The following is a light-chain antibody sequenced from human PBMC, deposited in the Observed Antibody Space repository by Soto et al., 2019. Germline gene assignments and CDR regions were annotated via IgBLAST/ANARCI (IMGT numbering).Light chain of an antibody. J-gene: IGKJ4*01. Sequence: EIVLTQSPATLSLPPGERATLACRASQSVSSYLAWYQQKPGQAPRLLTYDASNRATGIPARFSGSGSGTDFTLTISSLEPEDFAVYYWQQRSNWPALTFGGGTKVEIK. CDR3: QQRSNWPALT. CDR2: DAS. CDR1: QSVSSY. V-gene: IGKV3-11*01.